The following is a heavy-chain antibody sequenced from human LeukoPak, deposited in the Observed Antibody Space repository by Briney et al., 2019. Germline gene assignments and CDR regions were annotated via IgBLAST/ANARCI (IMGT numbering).Heavy chain of an antibody. D-gene: IGHD6-13*01. CDR2: IKQDGSEK. CDR3: ARGGRLPPQLVYFDY. V-gene: IGHV3-7*01. Sequence: GGSLRLSCAATGFTFSSYWMSWVRQAPGKGLEWVANIKQDGSEKYYVDSVKGRFTISRDNAKNSLYLQMNSLRAEDTAVYYCARGGRLPPQLVYFDYWGQGTLVTVSS. J-gene: IGHJ4*02. CDR1: GFTFSSYW.